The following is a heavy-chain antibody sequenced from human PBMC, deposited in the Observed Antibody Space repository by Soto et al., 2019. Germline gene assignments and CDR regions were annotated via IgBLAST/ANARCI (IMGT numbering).Heavy chain of an antibody. CDR3: ARDRRYSSSSTWFEP. J-gene: IGHJ5*02. CDR1: GGSISSGDYY. Sequence: SETLSLTCTVSGGSISSGDYYWSWIRQPPGKGLEWIGYIYYSGSTYYNPSLKSRVTISVDTSKNQFSLKLSSVTAADTAVYYCARDRRYSSSSTWFEPWGQGTLVTVSS. CDR2: IYYSGST. V-gene: IGHV4-30-4*01. D-gene: IGHD6-6*01.